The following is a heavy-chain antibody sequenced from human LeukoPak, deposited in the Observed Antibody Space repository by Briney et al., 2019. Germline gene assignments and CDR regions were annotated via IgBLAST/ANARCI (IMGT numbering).Heavy chain of an antibody. J-gene: IGHJ1*01. V-gene: IGHV3-7*04. CDR1: GFTFSRYW. D-gene: IGHD3-22*01. Sequence: GGSLRLSCAASGFTFSRYWMSWVRQAPGKGLEWVANIKQDGSEKYYVDSVKGRFTISRDNAKNSLYLQMNSLRAEDTAVYYCARASDSSGYYSGYFQYWGQGTLVTVSS. CDR3: ARASDSSGYYSGYFQY. CDR2: IKQDGSEK.